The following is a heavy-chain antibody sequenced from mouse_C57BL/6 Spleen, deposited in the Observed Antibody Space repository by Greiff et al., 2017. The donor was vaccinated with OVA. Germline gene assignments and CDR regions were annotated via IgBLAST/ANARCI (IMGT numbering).Heavy chain of an antibody. D-gene: IGHD2-4*01. CDR1: GYTFTDYY. V-gene: IGHV1-26*01. Sequence: VQLQQSGPELVKPGASVKISCKASGYTFTDYYMNWVKQSHGKSLEWIGDINPNNGGTSYNQKFKGKATLTVDKSSSTAYMELRSLTSEDSAVYYCARSHPLIYYDYDYYAMDYWGQGTSVTVSS. J-gene: IGHJ4*01. CDR2: INPNNGGT. CDR3: ARSHPLIYYDYDYYAMDY.